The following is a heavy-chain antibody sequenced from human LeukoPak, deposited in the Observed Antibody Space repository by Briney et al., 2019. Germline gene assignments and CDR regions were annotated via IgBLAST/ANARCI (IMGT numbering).Heavy chain of an antibody. J-gene: IGHJ4*02. Sequence: PSETLSLTCTVSGGSISTYYWSWIRQPPGKGLEWIGEINHSGSTNYNPSLKSRVTISVDTSKNQFSLKLSSVTAADTAVYYCARGLKWNSSSWYGYWGQGTLVTVSS. V-gene: IGHV4-34*01. D-gene: IGHD6-13*01. CDR3: ARGLKWNSSSWYGY. CDR1: GGSISTYY. CDR2: INHSGST.